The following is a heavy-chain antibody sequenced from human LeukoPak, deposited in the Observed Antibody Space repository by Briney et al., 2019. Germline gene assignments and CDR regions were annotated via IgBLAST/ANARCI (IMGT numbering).Heavy chain of an antibody. D-gene: IGHD3-22*01. V-gene: IGHV4-39*01. J-gene: IGHJ1*01. CDR1: GDSISSSSYY. CDR2: IYYRGST. CDR3: ARRRYYDSTGYLD. Sequence: SETLSLTCTISGDSISSSSYYWGWIRQPPGKGLEWIGDIYYRGSTYYSPSLKSRVSISIDTSNNQFSLTLNSVTAADTALYFCARRRYYDSTGYLDWGQGTLVPVSS.